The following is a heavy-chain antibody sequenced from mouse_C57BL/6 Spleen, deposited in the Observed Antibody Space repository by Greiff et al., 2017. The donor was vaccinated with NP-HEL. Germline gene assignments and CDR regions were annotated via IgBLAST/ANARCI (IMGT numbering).Heavy chain of an antibody. CDR1: GYTFTSYW. CDR2: IHPNSGST. Sequence: QVQLQQPGAELVKPGASVKLSCKASGYTFTSYWMHWVKQRPGQGLEWIGMIHPNSGSTNYNEKFKSKATLTVDKSSSTAYMQLSSLTSEDSAVYYCASWDDGYYGGYFDYWGQGTTLTVSS. J-gene: IGHJ2*01. CDR3: ASWDDGYYGGYFDY. V-gene: IGHV1-64*01. D-gene: IGHD2-3*01.